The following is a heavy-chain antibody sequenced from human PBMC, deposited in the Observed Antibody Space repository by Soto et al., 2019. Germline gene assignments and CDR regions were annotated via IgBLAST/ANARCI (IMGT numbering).Heavy chain of an antibody. CDR3: ARVSMHSTTQPPGH. V-gene: IGHV3-21*01. D-gene: IGHD1-1*01. J-gene: IGHJ4*02. CDR1: GFTFSIYS. Sequence: GASLRFSCAASGFTFSIYSMNWVRQAPGKGLEWVSSISSGSTYIYYADSVKGRFTISRDDAKNSLYLQMNSLRAEDTAVYYCARVSMHSTTQPPGHWGQGTLVTVSS. CDR2: ISSGSTYI.